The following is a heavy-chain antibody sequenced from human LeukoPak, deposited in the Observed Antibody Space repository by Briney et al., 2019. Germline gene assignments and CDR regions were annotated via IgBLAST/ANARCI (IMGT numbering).Heavy chain of an antibody. D-gene: IGHD3-10*01. Sequence: PVGSLRLSCAASGFTFSSYAMSWVRQAPGKGLEWVSAISGSGGSTYYADSVKGRFTISRDNSKNTLYLQMNSLRAEDTAVYYCAKDSFPGSYLDYWGQGTLVTVSS. J-gene: IGHJ4*02. CDR3: AKDSFPGSYLDY. CDR2: ISGSGGST. V-gene: IGHV3-23*01. CDR1: GFTFSSYA.